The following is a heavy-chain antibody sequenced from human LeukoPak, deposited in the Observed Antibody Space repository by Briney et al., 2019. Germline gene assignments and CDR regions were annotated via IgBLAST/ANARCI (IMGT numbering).Heavy chain of an antibody. CDR3: ARQKYSSSWYFDY. CDR2: IYTSGST. V-gene: IGHV4-61*02. J-gene: IGHJ4*02. Sequence: SETLSLTCTVSGGSISSGSYYWSWIRQPAGKGLEWIGRIYTSGSTNYNPSLKSRVTMSVDTSKNQFSLKLSSVTAADTAVYYCARQKYSSSWYFDYWGQGTLVTVSS. CDR1: GGSISSGSYY. D-gene: IGHD6-13*01.